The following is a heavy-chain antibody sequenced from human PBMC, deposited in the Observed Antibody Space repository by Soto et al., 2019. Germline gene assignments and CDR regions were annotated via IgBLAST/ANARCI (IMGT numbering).Heavy chain of an antibody. V-gene: IGHV4-59*08. J-gene: IGHJ5*02. D-gene: IGHD3-9*01. CDR3: ARHARYYDILAGYSTLSWFDP. CDR2: IYYSGST. CDR1: GGSISNYY. Sequence: QVQLQESGPGLVKPSETLSLTCTVSGGSISNYYWSWIRQPPGKGLEWIGYIYYSGSTNYNPSLKPRLTLSVYTPKNQFPLTLSSVTAEDTAVYYCARHARYYDILAGYSTLSWFDPWGQGTLVTVSS.